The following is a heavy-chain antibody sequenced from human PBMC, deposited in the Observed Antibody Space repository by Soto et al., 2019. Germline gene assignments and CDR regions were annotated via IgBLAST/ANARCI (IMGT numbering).Heavy chain of an antibody. CDR1: GYTFTSYA. CDR3: ARGPSGYCSSTSCYSYFQH. D-gene: IGHD2-2*01. V-gene: IGHV1-3*01. CDR2: INAGNGST. Sequence: ASVKVSCKASGYTFTSYAMHWVRQAPGQRLEWMGWINAGNGSTKYSQKFQGRVTITRDTSASTAYMELSSLRSEDTAVYYCARGPSGYCSSTSCYSYFQHWGQGTLVTVSS. J-gene: IGHJ1*01.